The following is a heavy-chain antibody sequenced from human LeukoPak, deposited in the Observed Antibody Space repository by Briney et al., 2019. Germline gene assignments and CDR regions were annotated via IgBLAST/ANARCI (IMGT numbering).Heavy chain of an antibody. V-gene: IGHV1-2*04. CDR3: ARAEYSSGLDDY. J-gene: IGHJ4*02. CDR1: GYTFTGYY. CDR2: INPNSGGT. D-gene: IGHD6-19*01. Sequence: GGSVKVSCKASGYTFTGYYMHWVRQAPGQGLEWMGWINPNSGGTNYAQKFQGWVTMTRDTSISTAYMELNKLRSDDTAVYYCARAEYSSGLDDYWGQGTLVTVSS.